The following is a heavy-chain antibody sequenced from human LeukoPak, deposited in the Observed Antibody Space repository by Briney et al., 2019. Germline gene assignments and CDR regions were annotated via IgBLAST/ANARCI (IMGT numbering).Heavy chain of an antibody. V-gene: IGHV4-59*08. Sequence: LEWIGYIYYSGSTNYTPSLNSRVTISVDTSKNQFSLRLSSVTAADTAIYYCARAVSGRFDYWGQGTLVTVSS. J-gene: IGHJ4*02. CDR2: IYYSGST. CDR3: ARAVSGRFDY. D-gene: IGHD6-19*01.